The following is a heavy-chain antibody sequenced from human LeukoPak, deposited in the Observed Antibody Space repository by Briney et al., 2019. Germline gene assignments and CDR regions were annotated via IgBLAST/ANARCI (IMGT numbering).Heavy chain of an antibody. Sequence: GGSLRLSCIASGITFSEYSMTWVRQAPGKGLEWVSSISSSSNIHYADSLKGRFTTSRDNAEDSLYLQMNSLRAEDTAGYYCARLLIVVEPTAPFSTSYYMDVWGKGTTVTVSS. D-gene: IGHD2-15*01. V-gene: IGHV3-69-1*01. CDR1: GITFSEYS. J-gene: IGHJ6*03. CDR3: ARLLIVVEPTAPFSTSYYMDV. CDR2: ISSSSNI.